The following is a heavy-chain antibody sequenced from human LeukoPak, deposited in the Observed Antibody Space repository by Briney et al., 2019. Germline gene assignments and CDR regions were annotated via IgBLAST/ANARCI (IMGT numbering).Heavy chain of an antibody. J-gene: IGHJ2*01. CDR2: ISSSGSGGNT. Sequence: GGSLRLSCTASGVTLSSYAMSWARQAPGKGLEWVSGISSSGSGGNTYYADAVKGRFTISRGSSKNTLFLHMNTLRAEDTAIYYCAKDRTVGASYWYFDLWGRGTLVTVSS. V-gene: IGHV3-23*01. D-gene: IGHD1-26*01. CDR3: AKDRTVGASYWYFDL. CDR1: GVTLSSYA.